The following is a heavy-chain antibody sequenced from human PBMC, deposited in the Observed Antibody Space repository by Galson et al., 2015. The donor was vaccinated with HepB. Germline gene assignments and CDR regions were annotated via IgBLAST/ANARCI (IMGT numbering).Heavy chain of an antibody. CDR3: AAAGVQYYYDIH. J-gene: IGHJ4*02. D-gene: IGHD3-22*01. CDR2: IVVSSGNT. V-gene: IGHV1-58*01. CDR1: GFTFASSA. Sequence: SVKVSCKASGFTFASSAVHWVRQARGQRLEWMGWIVVSSGNTNYAQNFQERVPITRDMSTRTAYMELSSLRPEDTAVYYCAAAGVQYYYDIHWGQGTLVTVSS.